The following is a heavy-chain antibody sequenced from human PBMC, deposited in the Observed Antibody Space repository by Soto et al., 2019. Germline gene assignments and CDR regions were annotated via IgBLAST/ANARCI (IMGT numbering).Heavy chain of an antibody. CDR1: GGTFSSYT. D-gene: IGHD4-4*01. CDR2: IIPILGIA. V-gene: IGHV1-69*02. J-gene: IGHJ6*02. Sequence: SVKVSCKASGGTFSSYTISWVRQAPGQGLEWMGRIIPILGIAKYSQKFQGRVTITRDTSASTAYMELSSLRSEDTAVYYCASSYSNYALIDYYYYGMDVWGQGTTVTVSS. CDR3: ASSYSNYALIDYYYYGMDV.